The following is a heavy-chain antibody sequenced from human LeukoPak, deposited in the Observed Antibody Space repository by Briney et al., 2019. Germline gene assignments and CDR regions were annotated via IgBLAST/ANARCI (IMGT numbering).Heavy chain of an antibody. Sequence: SETLSLTCTVSGGSISSYYWSWIRQPPGKGLEWLGYIYYSGSTNYNPSLKSRVTISVDTSKNQFSLKLSSVTAADTAVYYCAMGCGGDCYWGSYFDYWGQGTLVTVSS. D-gene: IGHD2-21*01. J-gene: IGHJ4*02. CDR2: IYYSGST. CDR1: GGSISSYY. V-gene: IGHV4-59*01. CDR3: AMGCGGDCYWGSYFDY.